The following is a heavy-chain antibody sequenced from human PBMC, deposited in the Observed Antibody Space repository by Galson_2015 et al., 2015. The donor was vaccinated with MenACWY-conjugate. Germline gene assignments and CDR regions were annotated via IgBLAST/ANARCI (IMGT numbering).Heavy chain of an antibody. CDR1: GFTFTNYA. J-gene: IGHJ1*01. CDR3: AKAEAVEYFQH. CDR2: ISGSGGST. D-gene: IGHD6-19*01. Sequence: SLRLSCAASGFTFTNYAMNWVRQAPGKGLEWVSAISGSGGSTYYADSVKGRFTISRDNSKNTLYLQMNSLRAEDAAVYYCAKAEAVEYFQHWGQGTLVTVSS. V-gene: IGHV3-23*01.